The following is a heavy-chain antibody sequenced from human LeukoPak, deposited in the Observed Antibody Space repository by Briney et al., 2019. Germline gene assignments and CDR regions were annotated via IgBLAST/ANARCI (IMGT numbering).Heavy chain of an antibody. J-gene: IGHJ3*02. Sequence: GGSLRLSCAASGFTFSSYSMNWVRQAPGKGLEWVSSISSSSSYIYYADSVKGRFTISRDNAKNSLYLQMNSLRAEDTAVYYCASHGDYYSYAFDIWGQGTMVTVSS. CDR1: GFTFSSYS. D-gene: IGHD4-17*01. V-gene: IGHV3-21*01. CDR2: ISSSSSYI. CDR3: ASHGDYYSYAFDI.